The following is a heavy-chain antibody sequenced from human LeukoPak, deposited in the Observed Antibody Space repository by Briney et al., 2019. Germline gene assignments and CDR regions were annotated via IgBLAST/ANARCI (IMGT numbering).Heavy chain of an antibody. J-gene: IGHJ4*02. Sequence: GGSLRLSCVASGSTLGTHALSWVRRTPARGLEWVAAISGAGDTTYYADSVKGRFTVSRDNSKNTLYLQMNSLRVEDTAVYFCARDPLTPRRSLYFDSWGQGTLVTVSS. CDR3: ARDPLTPRRSLYFDS. D-gene: IGHD3-9*01. CDR2: ISGAGDTT. CDR1: GSTLGTHA. V-gene: IGHV3-23*01.